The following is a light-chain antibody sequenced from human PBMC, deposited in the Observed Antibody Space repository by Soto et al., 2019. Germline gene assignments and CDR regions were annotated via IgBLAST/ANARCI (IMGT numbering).Light chain of an antibody. CDR2: DVS. J-gene: IGLJ2*01. CDR3: SSYTSNNTLI. Sequence: QSVLTQPASVSGSPGQSIAISCTGASSDVGGYNSVSWYQQHPGNAPKLMIYDVSYRPSGVSNRFSSSKSGNTASLTISGLEAEDEAAYYCSSYTSNNTLIFGGGTKVTVL. V-gene: IGLV2-14*03. CDR1: SSDVGGYNS.